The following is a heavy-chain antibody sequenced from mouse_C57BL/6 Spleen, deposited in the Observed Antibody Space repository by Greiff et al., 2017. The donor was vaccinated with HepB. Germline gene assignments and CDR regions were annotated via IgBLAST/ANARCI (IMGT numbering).Heavy chain of an antibody. J-gene: IGHJ1*03. CDR1: GFTFSDYY. D-gene: IGHD1-1*01. V-gene: IGHV5-12*01. CDR3: ARPLGYYGSSPHWYFDV. CDR2: ISNGGGST. Sequence: EVQGVESGGGLVQPGGSLKLSCAASGFTFSDYYMYWVRQTPEKRLEWVAYISNGGGSTYYPDTVKGRFTISRDNAKNTLYLQMSRLKSEDTAMYYCARPLGYYGSSPHWYFDVWGTGTTVTVSS.